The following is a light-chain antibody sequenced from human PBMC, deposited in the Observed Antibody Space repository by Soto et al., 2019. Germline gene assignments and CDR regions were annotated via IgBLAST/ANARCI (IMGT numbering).Light chain of an antibody. Sequence: QSVLTQPASVSGSPGQSITISCTGTSRDVGTYNYVSWYQQHPGKAPKLIIYEVSDRPSGVSNRFSGSKSGNTASLTISGLQAEDEAEYYCSSYTSSSSVVFGGGTKLTVL. CDR1: SRDVGTYNY. J-gene: IGLJ2*01. CDR3: SSYTSSSSVV. CDR2: EVS. V-gene: IGLV2-14*01.